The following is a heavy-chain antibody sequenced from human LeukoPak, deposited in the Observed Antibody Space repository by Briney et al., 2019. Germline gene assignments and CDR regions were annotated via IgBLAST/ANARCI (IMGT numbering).Heavy chain of an antibody. V-gene: IGHV5-51*01. CDR3: ARHHRDYYYYGMDV. CDR2: IYPGDSYT. Sequence: GESPKISCKGSGYSFTSYWIGWVRQMPGKGLEWMGIIYPGDSYTRYSPSFQGQVTIPAYKSISTAYLQWSSLKASDTAMYYCARHHRDYYYYGMDVWGQGTTVTVSS. CDR1: GYSFTSYW. J-gene: IGHJ6*02.